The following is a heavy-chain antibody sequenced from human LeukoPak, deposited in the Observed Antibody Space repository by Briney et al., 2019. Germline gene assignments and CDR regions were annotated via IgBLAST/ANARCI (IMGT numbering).Heavy chain of an antibody. D-gene: IGHD5-24*01. CDR1: GGSISNYY. J-gene: IGHJ4*02. CDR3: ARGARAGYNLEPFDY. CDR2: IYYSGST. V-gene: IGHV4-59*08. Sequence: LETLSLTCTVSGGSISNYYWNWIRQPPGKGLEWIGYIYYSGSTKYNPSLKSRVTISVDTSKNQFSLKLSSVTAADTAVYYCARGARAGYNLEPFDYWGQGTLVTVSS.